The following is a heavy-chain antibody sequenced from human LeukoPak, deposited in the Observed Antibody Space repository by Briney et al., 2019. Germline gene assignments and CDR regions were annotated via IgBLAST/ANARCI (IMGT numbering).Heavy chain of an antibody. CDR2: IDPSDSYT. Sequence: GESLQISCKGSGYSFTSYWISWVRPMPGKGLEWMGRIDPSDSYTNYSPSFQGHVTISADKSISTAYLQWSSLKASDTAMYYCARHGVIAAAGSTVDYWGQGTLVTVSS. CDR1: GYSFTSYW. D-gene: IGHD6-13*01. J-gene: IGHJ4*02. CDR3: ARHGVIAAAGSTVDY. V-gene: IGHV5-10-1*01.